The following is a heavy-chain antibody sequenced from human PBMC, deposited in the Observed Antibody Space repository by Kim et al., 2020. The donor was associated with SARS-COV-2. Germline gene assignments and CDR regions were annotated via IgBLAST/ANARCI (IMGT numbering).Heavy chain of an antibody. J-gene: IGHJ4*02. D-gene: IGHD3-10*01. V-gene: IGHV1-18*01. CDR3: ARDRRTAQHLLWFRESSDY. CDR1: GYTFTSYG. CDR2: ISAYNGNT. Sequence: ASVKVSCKASGYTFTSYGISWVRQAPGQGLEWMGWISAYNGNTNYAQKLQGRVTMTTDTSTSTAYMELRSLRSDDTAVYYCARDRRTAQHLLWFRESSDYWGQGTLVTVSS.